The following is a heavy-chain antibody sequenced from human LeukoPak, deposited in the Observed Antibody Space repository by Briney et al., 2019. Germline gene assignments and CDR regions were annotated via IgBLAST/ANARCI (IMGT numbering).Heavy chain of an antibody. CDR3: ARRSPGSSSLFFYYMDV. CDR2: ISSSGSST. D-gene: IGHD1-26*01. J-gene: IGHJ6*03. CDR1: GFTFSNHA. V-gene: IGHV3-23*01. Sequence: GGSMRLSCAASGFTFSNHAMSWVRQAPGKGLEWVSGISSSGSSTFFADHVKGRFTISRDNAKNSLYLQINTLQAEDTAVYYCARRSPGSSSLFFYYMDVWGKGTTVTVSS.